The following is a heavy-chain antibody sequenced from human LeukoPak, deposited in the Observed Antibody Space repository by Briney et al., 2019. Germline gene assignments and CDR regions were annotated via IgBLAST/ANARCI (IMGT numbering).Heavy chain of an antibody. CDR2: IYYSGST. Sequence: TSETLSLTCTVSGGSISSSSYYWGWLRQPPGKGLERIGSIYYSGSTYYNPSLMSRVTISVDTSKNQFSLKVSSVTAADTAVYYCARGLYKRGWYSFFDYWGQGTLVTVSS. V-gene: IGHV4-39*01. D-gene: IGHD6-19*01. CDR3: ARGLYKRGWYSFFDY. J-gene: IGHJ4*02. CDR1: GGSISSSSYY.